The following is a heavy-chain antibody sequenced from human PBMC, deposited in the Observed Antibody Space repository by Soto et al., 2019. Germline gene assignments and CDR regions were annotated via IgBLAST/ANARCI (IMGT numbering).Heavy chain of an antibody. Sequence: EVQLLESGGGLVQPGGSLRLSCAASGFTFSSHAMSWVRQAPGKGLEWVSVISGSGGSTYYADSVKGRFTISRDNSKNTLYLQMNRPRAEDTAVYYCARRGSGGWFDPWGQGTLVTVSS. CDR1: GFTFSSHA. CDR2: ISGSGGST. J-gene: IGHJ5*02. V-gene: IGHV3-23*01. D-gene: IGHD3-16*01. CDR3: ARRGSGGWFDP.